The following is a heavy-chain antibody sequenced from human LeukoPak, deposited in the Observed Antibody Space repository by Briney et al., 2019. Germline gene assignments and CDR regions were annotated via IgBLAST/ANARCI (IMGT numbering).Heavy chain of an antibody. Sequence: SETLSLTCAVYGGSFGGYYWSWVRQPPGKGLEWVGEINHSGSTNYHPSLKSRATISVGTAKNQFSLKISSVTAADTAVYYCASGFTRNCKVGFDYWGQGTLVTVSS. CDR3: ASGFTRNCKVGFDY. D-gene: IGHD2/OR15-2a*01. V-gene: IGHV4-34*01. J-gene: IGHJ4*02. CDR2: INHSGST. CDR1: GGSFGGYY.